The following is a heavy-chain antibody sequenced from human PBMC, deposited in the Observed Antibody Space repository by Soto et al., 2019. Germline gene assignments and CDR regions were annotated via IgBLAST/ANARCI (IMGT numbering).Heavy chain of an antibody. V-gene: IGHV3-23*01. J-gene: IGHJ4*02. Sequence: LSCAASGFTFSSYWMHWVRQAPGRGLQWVSGISGSGLSTYYADSVKGRFTVSRHNSKNTLYLQMNSLRAQDTAVYYCATAPLHHPRWFFDYWGQGTLVNVSS. CDR2: ISGSGLST. D-gene: IGHD3-10*01. CDR1: GFTFSSYW. CDR3: ATAPLHHPRWFFDY.